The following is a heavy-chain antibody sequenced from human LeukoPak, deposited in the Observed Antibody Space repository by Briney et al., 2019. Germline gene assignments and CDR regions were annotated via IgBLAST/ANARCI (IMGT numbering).Heavy chain of an antibody. V-gene: IGHV3-66*01. CDR2: KLSGGSI. D-gene: IGHD6-25*01. J-gene: IGHJ5*02. CDR3: ARDPGAASGNLWS. Sequence: GGALLLSCVVPRLSVSNIYMATVRQAPAKGLERDALKLSGGSIYYADYVKGRFTISRDSSKNTLYLQMNSLRAEDTALYYCARDPGAASGNLWSWGQGTLVTVSS. CDR1: RLSVSNIY.